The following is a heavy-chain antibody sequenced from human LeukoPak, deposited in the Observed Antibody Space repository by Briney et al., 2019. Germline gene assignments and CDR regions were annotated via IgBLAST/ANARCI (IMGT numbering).Heavy chain of an antibody. CDR1: GGSISSYY. CDR2: IYYSGST. CDR3: ASRGYSYGPEY. D-gene: IGHD5-18*01. J-gene: IGHJ4*02. V-gene: IGHV4-59*01. Sequence: SETLSLTCTVSGGSISSYYWSWIRQPPGKGLEWIGYIYYSGSTNYNPSLKSRVTISVDTSKNQFSLKLSSVTAADTAVYYCASRGYSYGPEYWGQGTLVTVSS.